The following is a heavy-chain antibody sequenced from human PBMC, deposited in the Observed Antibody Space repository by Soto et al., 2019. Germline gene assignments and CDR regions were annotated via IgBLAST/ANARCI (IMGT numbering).Heavy chain of an antibody. Sequence: PGGSLRLSCAASGFTFSSYGMHWVRQAPGKGLEWVAVIWYDGSNKYYADSVKGRFTISRDNSKNTLYLQMNSLRAEDTAAYYCARDTRYCSSTSCYYYYYGMDVWGQGTTVTVSS. V-gene: IGHV3-33*01. CDR1: GFTFSSYG. J-gene: IGHJ6*02. CDR2: IWYDGSNK. D-gene: IGHD2-2*01. CDR3: ARDTRYCSSTSCYYYYYGMDV.